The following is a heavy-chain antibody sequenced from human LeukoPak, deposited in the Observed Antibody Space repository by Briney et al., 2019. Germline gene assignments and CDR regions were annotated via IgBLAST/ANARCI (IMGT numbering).Heavy chain of an antibody. CDR1: GFTFSTYA. D-gene: IGHD5-24*01. CDR3: AKGYRKGRWLPLDY. CDR2: ISWNSGSI. Sequence: GGSLRLSCVASGFTFSTYAMHWVRQAPGKGLEWVSGISWNSGSIGYADSVKGRFTISRDNAKNSLYLQMNSLRAEDTALYYCAKGYRKGRWLPLDYWGQGTLVTVSS. J-gene: IGHJ4*02. V-gene: IGHV3-9*01.